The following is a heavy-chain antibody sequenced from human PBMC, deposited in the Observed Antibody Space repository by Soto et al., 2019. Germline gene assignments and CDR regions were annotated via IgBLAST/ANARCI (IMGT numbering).Heavy chain of an antibody. Sequence: GLLLRVCCVAAECKIVNFGGRWVRQAPGKGLVWVSRINSDGSGTSYADSVKGRFTISRDNAKNTLYLQMNSLRAEDTAVYYCARDVQLQSFDYWGQGTLVTVSS. J-gene: IGHJ4*02. CDR2: INSDGSGT. CDR1: ECKIVNFG. CDR3: ARDVQLQSFDY. V-gene: IGHV3-74*01. D-gene: IGHD1-1*01.